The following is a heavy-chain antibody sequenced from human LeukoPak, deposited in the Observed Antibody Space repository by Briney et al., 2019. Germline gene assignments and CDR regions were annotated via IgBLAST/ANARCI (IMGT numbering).Heavy chain of an antibody. CDR3: ARDGLWIQNAFDI. Sequence: SETLSLTCTVSGGSISSSSYYWGWIRQPPGKGLEWIGNIYYSGSTYYNPSLKSRVTISVDTSKNQFSLKLSSVTAADTAVYYCARDGLWIQNAFDIWGQGTMVTVSS. V-gene: IGHV4-39*07. CDR2: IYYSGST. D-gene: IGHD5-18*01. CDR1: GGSISSSSYY. J-gene: IGHJ3*02.